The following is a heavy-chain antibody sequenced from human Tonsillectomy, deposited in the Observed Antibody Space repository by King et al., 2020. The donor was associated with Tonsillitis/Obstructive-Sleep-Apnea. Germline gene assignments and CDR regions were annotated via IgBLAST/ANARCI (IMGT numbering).Heavy chain of an antibody. CDR1: GGSFSGYY. D-gene: IGHD2/OR15-2a*01. J-gene: IGHJ4*02. CDR2: INHSGST. CDR3: ARGQTFPYYFDY. V-gene: IGHV4-34*01. Sequence: HVQLQQWGAGLLKPSETLSLTCAVYGGSFSGYYWSWIRQPPGKGLEWIGEINHSGSTNYNPSLKSRVTISVDTSKNQFSLKLSSVTAADTAVYYCARGQTFPYYFDYWGQGTLVTVSS.